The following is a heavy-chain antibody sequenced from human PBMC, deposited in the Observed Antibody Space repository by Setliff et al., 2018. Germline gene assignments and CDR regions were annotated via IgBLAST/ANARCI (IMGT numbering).Heavy chain of an antibody. CDR1: GFTFITYW. CDR2: IKQDGSEK. J-gene: IGHJ4*02. V-gene: IGHV3-7*03. CDR3: VRDSPYCVNGVCRGY. Sequence: LSCAASGFTFITYWMSWVRQAPGTGLEWLTNIKQDGSEKFYVDSVKGRFTISRDNAKNALYLQMNNLRVEDTAVYYCVRDSPYCVNGVCRGYWGQGTQVTISS. D-gene: IGHD2-21*01.